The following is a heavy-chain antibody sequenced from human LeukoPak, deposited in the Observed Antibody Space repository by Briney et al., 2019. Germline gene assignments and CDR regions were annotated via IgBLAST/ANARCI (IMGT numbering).Heavy chain of an antibody. Sequence: GASVKVSCKASGYTFTNYAMHWVRQAPGQRLEWMGWINAGNGNTKYSRKFQDRVTITRDTSASTAYMELSSLRSEDTAVYYCAREAPRNSYSDYWGQGTLVTVSS. V-gene: IGHV1-3*01. J-gene: IGHJ4*02. CDR3: AREAPRNSYSDY. CDR2: INAGNGNT. D-gene: IGHD5-18*01. CDR1: GYTFTNYA.